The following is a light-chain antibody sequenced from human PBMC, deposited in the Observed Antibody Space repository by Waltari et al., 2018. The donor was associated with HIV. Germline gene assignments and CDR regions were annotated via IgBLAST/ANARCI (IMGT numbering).Light chain of an antibody. J-gene: IGKJ5*01. CDR1: QSLLRNGCNY. CDR3: MQSLQSIT. Sequence: DIVMTQSPLSLPVTPGEPASISCRSSQSLLRNGCNYLDWYLQKPGQSPQLLIFLASNRASGVPDRFSGSGSGTDFTLHISRVEAEDVGVYYCMQSLQSITFGQGTRLDIK. V-gene: IGKV2-28*01. CDR2: LAS.